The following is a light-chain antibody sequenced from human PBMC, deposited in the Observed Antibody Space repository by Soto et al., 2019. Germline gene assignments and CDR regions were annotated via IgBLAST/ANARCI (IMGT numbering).Light chain of an antibody. J-gene: IGKJ1*01. CDR2: DVS. V-gene: IGKV3-11*01. CDR3: QQRSSWPRT. CDR1: QNISNY. Sequence: EIVLTHSPATLSLSLWIRATLSCRASQNISNYLIWYQQKPGQAPRLLIYDVSNRATGIPARFSGSGSGTDFTLTISSLEPEDFAVYYCQQRSSWPRTFGQGTKVDI.